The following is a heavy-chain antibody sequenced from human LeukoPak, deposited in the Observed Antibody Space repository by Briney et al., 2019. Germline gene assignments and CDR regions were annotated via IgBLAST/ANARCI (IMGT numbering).Heavy chain of an antibody. CDR3: ARDGPWIQLWLPSRGYFDY. CDR1: GFTFSSYA. V-gene: IGHV3-30-3*01. D-gene: IGHD5-18*01. J-gene: IGHJ4*02. CDR2: ISYDGSNK. Sequence: PGGSLRLSCAASGFTFSSYAMHWVRQAPGKGPEGVAVISYDGSNKYYADSVKGRFTISRDNSKNTLYLQMNSLRAEDTAVYYCARDGPWIQLWLPSRGYFDYWGQGTLVTVSS.